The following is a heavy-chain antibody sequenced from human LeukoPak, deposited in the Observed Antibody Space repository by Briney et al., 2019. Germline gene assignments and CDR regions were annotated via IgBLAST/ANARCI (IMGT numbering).Heavy chain of an antibody. D-gene: IGHD6-19*01. CDR2: INPNSGGT. Sequence: GASVKVSCKASGYTFTGYYMHWVRQAPGQGLEWMGWINPNSGGTNYAQKFQGRVTMTRDTSISTAYMELSRLRSDDTAVYYCARVMGSSGWYIPYYWGQGTLVTVSS. J-gene: IGHJ4*02. CDR1: GYTFTGYY. CDR3: ARVMGSSGWYIPYY. V-gene: IGHV1-2*02.